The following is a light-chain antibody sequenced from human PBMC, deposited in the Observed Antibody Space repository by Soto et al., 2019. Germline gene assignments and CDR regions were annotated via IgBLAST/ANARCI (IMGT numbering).Light chain of an antibody. CDR1: SSNIGNNY. J-gene: IGLJ2*01. Sequence: QSVLTQPPSVSAASGQKVTISCSGSSSNIGNNYVSWYQQLPGTAPKLLIYDNNKLPSGIPDRFSGSKSGTSATLGITGLQTGDEAYYYCGTWDSSLSAVVFGGGTKLTVL. V-gene: IGLV1-51*01. CDR3: GTWDSSLSAVV. CDR2: DNN.